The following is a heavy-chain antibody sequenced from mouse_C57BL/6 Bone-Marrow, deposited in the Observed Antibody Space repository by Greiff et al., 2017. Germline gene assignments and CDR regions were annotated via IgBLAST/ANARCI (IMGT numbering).Heavy chain of an antibody. V-gene: IGHV3-6*01. J-gene: IGHJ4*01. CDR2: IRYDGST. Sequence: EVQLQQSGPGLVKPSQSLSLTCSVTGYSITSGYYWNWIRQLPGNKLEWMGYIRYDGSTNYNPSLKNRISITRDTSKNQFFLKLNSVTTEDTATYYCARGLDYGLTDYAMDYWGQGTSVTVSS. D-gene: IGHD1-1*02. CDR3: ARGLDYGLTDYAMDY. CDR1: GYSITSGYY.